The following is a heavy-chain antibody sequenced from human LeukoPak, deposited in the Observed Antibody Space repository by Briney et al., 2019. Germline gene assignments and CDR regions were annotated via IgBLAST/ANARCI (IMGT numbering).Heavy chain of an antibody. Sequence: GGSLRLSRAASGFTFSSYGMNWVRQAPGKGLEWVSGISGSGGSTYYADSVKGRFTISRDNSKNTLYLQMNSLRAEDTAVYYCAKDSYRYYYDTSGYHYDYWGQGTLVTVSS. CDR3: AKDSYRYYYDTSGYHYDY. CDR1: GFTFSSYG. CDR2: ISGSGGST. V-gene: IGHV3-23*01. J-gene: IGHJ4*02. D-gene: IGHD3-22*01.